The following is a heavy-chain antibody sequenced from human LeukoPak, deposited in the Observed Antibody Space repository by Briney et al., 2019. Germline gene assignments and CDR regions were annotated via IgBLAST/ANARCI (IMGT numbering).Heavy chain of an antibody. CDR3: ARDPGELPRGDY. CDR2: IYSGGST. CDR1: GFTFSSYA. D-gene: IGHD1-26*01. V-gene: IGHV3-66*01. J-gene: IGHJ4*02. Sequence: GGSLRLSCAASGFTFSSYAMSWVRQAPGKGLEWVSVIYSGGSTYYADSVKGRFTISRDNSKNTLYLQMNSLRAEDTAVYYCARDPGELPRGDYWGQGTLVTVSS.